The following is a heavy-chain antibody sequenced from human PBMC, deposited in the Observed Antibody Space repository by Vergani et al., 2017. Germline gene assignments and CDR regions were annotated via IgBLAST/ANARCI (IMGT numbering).Heavy chain of an antibody. CDR2: ISGSGGST. CDR1: GFTFSSYA. Sequence: EVQLLESGGGLVQPGGSLRLSCAASGFTFSSYAMSWVRQAPGKGLEWVSAISGSGGSTHYADSVKGRFTISRDNSKNTLYLQMNSLRAEDTAVYYCANTVAVAADGRKFDYWGQGTLVTVSS. J-gene: IGHJ4*02. CDR3: ANTVAVAADGRKFDY. V-gene: IGHV3-23*01. D-gene: IGHD2-15*01.